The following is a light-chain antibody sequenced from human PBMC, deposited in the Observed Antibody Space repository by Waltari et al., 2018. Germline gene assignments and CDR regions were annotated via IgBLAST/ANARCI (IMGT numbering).Light chain of an antibody. CDR1: QSVSSN. CDR2: GAS. CDR3: QQYNNWPPQYT. Sequence: EIVMTQSPATLSVSPGERASLSCRASQSVSSNLAWYQQKPGQAPRLLIHGASTRVSGSPARFSGSGSGTEFTLTIISLQSEDFAVYDCQQYNNWPPQYTFGQGTKLEIK. J-gene: IGKJ2*01. V-gene: IGKV3-15*01.